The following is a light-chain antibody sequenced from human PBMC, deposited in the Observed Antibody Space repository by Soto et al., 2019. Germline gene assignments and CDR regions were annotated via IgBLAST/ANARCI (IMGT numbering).Light chain of an antibody. Sequence: EIVLTQSPAILSVSPGERATLSCRASQSISRSLAWYQQKPGQAPRLLISDASTRATGIPARFSGSGSGTEFTLTISSLQSEDFALYYCHQYNSWPPGTFGQETKVDI. CDR1: QSISRS. CDR3: HQYNSWPPGT. V-gene: IGKV3-15*01. CDR2: DAS. J-gene: IGKJ2*01.